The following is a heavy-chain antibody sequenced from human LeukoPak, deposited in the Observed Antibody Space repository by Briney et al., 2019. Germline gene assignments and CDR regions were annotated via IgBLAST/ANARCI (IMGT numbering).Heavy chain of an antibody. V-gene: IGHV3-74*01. Sequence: GGSLRLSCAASGFTFSSYWMHWVRQAPGKGLVWVSRINSEGSSTSYADSVKGRFTISRDNAKNTLYLQMNSLRAEDTAVYYCARGPTWFGELLGFDYWGQGTLVTVSS. D-gene: IGHD3-10*01. CDR1: GFTFSSYW. CDR3: ARGPTWFGELLGFDY. J-gene: IGHJ4*02. CDR2: INSEGSST.